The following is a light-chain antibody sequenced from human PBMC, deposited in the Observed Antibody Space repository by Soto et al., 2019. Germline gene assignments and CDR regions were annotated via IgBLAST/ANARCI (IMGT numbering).Light chain of an antibody. J-gene: IGKJ4*01. V-gene: IGKV3-11*01. CDR3: QHRRSWPLT. CDR1: QSVSNA. CDR2: DAS. Sequence: EIVLKQSPSTLAFSPGERDTLSLRASQSVSNALAWYQQKPGQAPRLLIYDASNRATGIPARFSGSGSGTDFTLTISSLEPEDYAVYYCQHRRSWPLTFGGGTKVDIK.